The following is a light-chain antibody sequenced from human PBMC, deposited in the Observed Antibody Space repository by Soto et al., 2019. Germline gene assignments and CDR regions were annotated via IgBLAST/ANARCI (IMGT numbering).Light chain of an antibody. CDR1: SSDVGGYNY. CDR2: DVS. CDR3: CSYEGSDNVV. V-gene: IGLV2-11*01. J-gene: IGLJ2*01. Sequence: QSALTQPRSVSGSPGQSVTISCTGTSSDVGGYNYVSWYQQHPGKAPKLMIYDVSKRPSGVPDRFSGSKSGNTASLTISGLQAEDEADYYCCSYEGSDNVVFGGGTKLTVL.